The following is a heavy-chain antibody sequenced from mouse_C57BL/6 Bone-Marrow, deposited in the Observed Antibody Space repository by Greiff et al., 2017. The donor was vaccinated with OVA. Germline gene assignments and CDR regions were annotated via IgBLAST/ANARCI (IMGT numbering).Heavy chain of an antibody. V-gene: IGHV14-4*01. CDR3: TTSSGFDY. J-gene: IGHJ2*01. Sequence: EVKLVESGAELVRPGASVKLSCTASGFNIKDDYMHWVKQRPEQGLEWIGWIDPENGDTEYASKFQGKATITADTSSNTAYLQLSSLTSEDTAVYYCTTSSGFDYWGQGTTLTVSS. D-gene: IGHD3-2*02. CDR1: GFNIKDDY. CDR2: IDPENGDT.